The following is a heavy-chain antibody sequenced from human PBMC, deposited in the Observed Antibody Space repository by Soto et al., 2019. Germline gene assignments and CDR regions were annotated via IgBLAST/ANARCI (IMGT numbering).Heavy chain of an antibody. CDR3: ARADDYGETDYSEY. CDR1: GGTFSSYA. J-gene: IGHJ4*02. CDR2: IIPIFGTA. D-gene: IGHD4-17*01. Sequence: SVKVSCKASGGTFSSYAISWVRQAPGQGLEWMGGIIPIFGTANYAQKFQGRVTITADESASTAYMELSSLRSEDTAVYYCARADDYGETDYSEYWGQRTLVSASS. V-gene: IGHV1-69*13.